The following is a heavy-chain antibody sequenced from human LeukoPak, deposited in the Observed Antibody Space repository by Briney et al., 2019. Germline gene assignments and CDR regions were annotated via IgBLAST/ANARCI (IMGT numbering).Heavy chain of an antibody. CDR2: ISSSSSTI. D-gene: IGHD1-26*01. CDR3: ARCAPKGGSANYGPLDY. V-gene: IGHV3-48*01. Sequence: GGSLRLSRATSGFTVSSDYMSWVRQAPGKGLEWVSYISSSSSTIYYADSVKGRFTISRDNAKNSLYLQMNSLRAEDTAVYYCARCAPKGGSANYGPLDYWGQGTLVTVSS. CDR1: GFTVSSDY. J-gene: IGHJ4*02.